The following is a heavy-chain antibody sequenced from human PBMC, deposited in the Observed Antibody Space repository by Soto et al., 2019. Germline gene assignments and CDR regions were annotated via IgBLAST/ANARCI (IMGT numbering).Heavy chain of an antibody. CDR2: IWYDGSNK. D-gene: IGHD2-2*01. V-gene: IGHV3-33*01. CDR3: ARGMVPAANWFDP. J-gene: IGHJ5*02. CDR1: GFTFSSYG. Sequence: GGSLRLSCAASGFTFSSYGMHWVRQAPGKGLEWVAVIWYDGSNKYYADSVKGRFTISRDNSKNTLYLQMNSLRAEDTAVYYCARGMVPAANWFDPWGQGTLVTVSS.